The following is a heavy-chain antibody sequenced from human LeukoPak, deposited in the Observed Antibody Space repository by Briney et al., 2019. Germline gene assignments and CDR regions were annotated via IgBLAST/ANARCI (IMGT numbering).Heavy chain of an antibody. Sequence: SQTLSLTCTVSGYAITSGGFSWNWIRQPPGKGLEWIGCIYDRGPAYYNPSLKSRFTISVDRPKNQFFLSVTSLTAADTAVYYCARSRQASELFNSWGQGTLVVVSS. CDR1: GYAITSGGFS. CDR2: IYDRGPA. J-gene: IGHJ5*01. D-gene: IGHD3-10*01. CDR3: ARSRQASELFNS. V-gene: IGHV4-30-2*01.